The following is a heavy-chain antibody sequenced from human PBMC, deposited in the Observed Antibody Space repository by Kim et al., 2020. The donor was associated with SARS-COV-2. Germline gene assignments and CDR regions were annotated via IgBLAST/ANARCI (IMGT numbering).Heavy chain of an antibody. CDR1: GFTFSSYA. CDR2: ISYDGNNK. Sequence: GGSLRLSCAASGFTFSSYAMHWVRQAPGKGLEWVAVISYDGNNKYYADSVKGRFTISRDNSKNTLYLQMNSLRAEDTAVYYCAREKVSDSSGYHFDAFDIWGQGTMVTVSS. V-gene: IGHV3-30-3*01. CDR3: AREKVSDSSGYHFDAFDI. J-gene: IGHJ3*02. D-gene: IGHD3-22*01.